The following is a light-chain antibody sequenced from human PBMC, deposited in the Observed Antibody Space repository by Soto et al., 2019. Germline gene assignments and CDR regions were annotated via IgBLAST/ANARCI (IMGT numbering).Light chain of an antibody. CDR2: ATS. J-gene: IGKJ3*01. Sequence: DIQMTQSPSSLSASVGDRVTLTCRASQSIASLLNWYQHKPGKAPKLLINATSNLQSGVPSRFSGSGSGTDFTLTISSLQPEDFATYYCQQSYTTPLTFGPGTKVDFK. V-gene: IGKV1-39*01. CDR1: QSIASL. CDR3: QQSYTTPLT.